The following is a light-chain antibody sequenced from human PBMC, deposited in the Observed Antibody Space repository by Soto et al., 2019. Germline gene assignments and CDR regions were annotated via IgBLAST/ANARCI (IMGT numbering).Light chain of an antibody. Sequence: EIVLTQSPATLSLSPGERATLSCRASQSVSSYLAWYQQKPGQAPRLLIYDASNRATGIPARFSGNGSGTDFTLTISSLEPEDFAVYYCQQRRNWPITFGQGTRLEMK. J-gene: IGKJ5*01. CDR2: DAS. CDR1: QSVSSY. CDR3: QQRRNWPIT. V-gene: IGKV3-11*01.